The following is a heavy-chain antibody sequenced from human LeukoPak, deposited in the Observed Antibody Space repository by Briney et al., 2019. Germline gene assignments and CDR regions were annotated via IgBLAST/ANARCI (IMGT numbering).Heavy chain of an antibody. Sequence: PGGSLRLSCAASGFTFSSYSMNWVRQAPGKGLEWVSYISSSGSTIYYADSVKGRFTISRDNSKNTLYLQMNSLRAEDTAVYYCARALRDFYALDYWGQGTLVTVSS. D-gene: IGHD2/OR15-2a*01. CDR2: ISSSGSTI. V-gene: IGHV3-48*01. CDR1: GFTFSSYS. CDR3: ARALRDFYALDY. J-gene: IGHJ4*02.